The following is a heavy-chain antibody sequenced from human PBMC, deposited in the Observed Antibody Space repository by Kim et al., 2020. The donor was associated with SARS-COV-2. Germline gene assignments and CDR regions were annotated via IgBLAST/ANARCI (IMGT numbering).Heavy chain of an antibody. Sequence: GGSLRLSCAASGFTFDDYTMHWVRQAPGKGLEWVSLISWDGGSTYYADSVKGRFTISRDNSKNSLYLQMNSLRTEDTALYYCAKGSAHYDFWSGYPGPSWGQGTLVTVSS. J-gene: IGHJ5*02. CDR3: AKGSAHYDFWSGYPGPS. CDR2: ISWDGGST. CDR1: GFTFDDYT. V-gene: IGHV3-43*01. D-gene: IGHD3-3*01.